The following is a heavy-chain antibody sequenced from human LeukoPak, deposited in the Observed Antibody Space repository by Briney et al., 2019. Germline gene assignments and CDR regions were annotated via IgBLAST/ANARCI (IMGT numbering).Heavy chain of an antibody. Sequence: PGASVKVSCKASGFTFTRSAVQWVRQARGQRLEWIGWIVVGSGNTNYAQKFQERVTITRDMSTGTAYMELSSLRSEDTAVYYCAADLRLVSRSGWFDPWGQGTLVTVSS. J-gene: IGHJ5*02. CDR3: AADLRLVSRSGWFDP. CDR1: GFTFTRSA. CDR2: IVVGSGNT. D-gene: IGHD6-25*01. V-gene: IGHV1-58*01.